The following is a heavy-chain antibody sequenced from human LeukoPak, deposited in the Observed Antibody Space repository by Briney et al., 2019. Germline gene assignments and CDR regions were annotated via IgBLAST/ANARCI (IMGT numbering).Heavy chain of an antibody. Sequence: ASVKVSCKASGYTFTGYYMHWVRQAPGQGLEWMGWINPNSGGTNYAQKFQGRVTMTRDTSISTAYMELSRLRSDDTAVYYCAREKDDSSGYVPDYYYYMDVWGKGTTVTVSS. J-gene: IGHJ6*03. CDR3: AREKDDSSGYVPDYYYYMDV. D-gene: IGHD3-22*01. CDR1: GYTFTGYY. CDR2: INPNSGGT. V-gene: IGHV1-2*02.